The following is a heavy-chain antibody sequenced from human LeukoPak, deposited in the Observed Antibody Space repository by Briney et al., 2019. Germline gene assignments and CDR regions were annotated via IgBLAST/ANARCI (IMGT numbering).Heavy chain of an antibody. D-gene: IGHD6-6*01. Sequence: ASVKVSCKTSGYSFTDYYMHWVRQAPGQGLEWMGWINPNSGGTSSAQKFQGRVTMTRDTSISTAYMELSRLRSDDTAVYYCAREVGSSSSVDYYYMDVWGKGTTVTVSS. CDR2: INPNSGGT. V-gene: IGHV1-2*02. J-gene: IGHJ6*03. CDR3: AREVGSSSSVDYYYMDV. CDR1: GYSFTDYY.